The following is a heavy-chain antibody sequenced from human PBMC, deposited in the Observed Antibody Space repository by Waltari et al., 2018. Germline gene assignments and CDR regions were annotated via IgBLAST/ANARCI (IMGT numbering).Heavy chain of an antibody. J-gene: IGHJ4*02. D-gene: IGHD2-21*01. CDR2: ISYTGST. Sequence: QLQLQESGPRLVKPSETLALTCTVSGGSINRGNYFWAWVRQTPGKGLEWIGSISYTGSTSYNPSLKRRVAISMGSSNSEFSLRLTSVSAADTATYHCARAILPYTLEQPFDNWSRGTLVTVSS. V-gene: IGHV4-39*07. CDR3: ARAILPYTLEQPFDN. CDR1: GGSINRGNYF.